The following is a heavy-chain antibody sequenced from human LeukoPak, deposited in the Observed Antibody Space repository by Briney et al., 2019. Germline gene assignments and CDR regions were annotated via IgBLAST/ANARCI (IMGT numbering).Heavy chain of an antibody. Sequence: GASVKVSCKASGYTFTSYGISWVRQAPGQGLEWMGWMNPNSGNTGYAQKFQGRVTMTRNTSISTAYMELGSLRSEDTAVYYCARRLGRGTVPDYWGQGTLVTVSS. CDR1: GYTFTSYG. J-gene: IGHJ4*02. D-gene: IGHD1/OR15-1a*01. CDR2: MNPNSGNT. V-gene: IGHV1-8*02. CDR3: ARRLGRGTVPDY.